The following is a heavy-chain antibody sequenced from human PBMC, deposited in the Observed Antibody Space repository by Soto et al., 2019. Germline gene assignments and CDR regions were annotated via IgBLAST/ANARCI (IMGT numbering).Heavy chain of an antibody. CDR3: TKAINEHSPRPDS. J-gene: IGHJ4*02. CDR1: GFTFSSYA. CDR2: ISGSGGST. V-gene: IGHV3-23*01. D-gene: IGHD2-15*01. Sequence: GGSLRLSCAASGFTFSSYAMSWVRQAPGKGLEWVSVISGSGGSTYYADAVRGRFTISRDNSKNTLYLQMNSLRAEDTAVYYCTKAINEHSPRPDSWGQGTLVTVSS.